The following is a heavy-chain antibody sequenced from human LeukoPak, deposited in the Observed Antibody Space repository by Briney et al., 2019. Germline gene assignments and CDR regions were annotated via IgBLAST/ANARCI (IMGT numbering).Heavy chain of an antibody. CDR1: GDSITSGDYY. Sequence: SETLSLTCTVSGDSITSGDYYWSWIRQPPGKGLEWIGYIYYSGIAYYHPSLKSRVSISVETSKNRFSLSLNFVTAADTGVYFCARAVEASLQPRFDPWGLGTLVTVSS. V-gene: IGHV4-30-4*08. CDR3: ARAVEASLQPRFDP. D-gene: IGHD3-16*02. CDR2: IYYSGIA. J-gene: IGHJ5*02.